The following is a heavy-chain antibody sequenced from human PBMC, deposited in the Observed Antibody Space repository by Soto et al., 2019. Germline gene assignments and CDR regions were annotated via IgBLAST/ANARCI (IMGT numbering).Heavy chain of an antibody. CDR1: GGSISSSSYY. J-gene: IGHJ4*02. CDR3: ARQASYYDILTGYSLRYFDY. CDR2: IYYSGST. Sequence: QLQLQESGPGLVKPSETLSLTCTVSGGSISSSSYYWGWIRQPPGKGLEWIGSIYYSGSTYYNPSLKSRVTISVDTSKNQFSLKLSSVTAADTAVYYCARQASYYDILTGYSLRYFDYWGQGTLVTVSS. V-gene: IGHV4-39*01. D-gene: IGHD3-9*01.